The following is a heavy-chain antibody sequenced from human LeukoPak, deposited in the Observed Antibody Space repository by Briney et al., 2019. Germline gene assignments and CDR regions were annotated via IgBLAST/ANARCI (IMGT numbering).Heavy chain of an antibody. CDR3: ASQSPKYCSSTSCYVPPTYYYYMDV. Sequence: ASVKVSCKASGYTFTGYYMHWVRQAPGQGLEWMGWINPNSGGTNYAQKFQGRVTMTRDTSISTAYMELSRLRSDDTAVYYCASQSPKYCSSTSCYVPPTYYYYMDVWGKGTTVTVSS. V-gene: IGHV1-2*02. CDR1: GYTFTGYY. CDR2: INPNSGGT. D-gene: IGHD2-2*01. J-gene: IGHJ6*03.